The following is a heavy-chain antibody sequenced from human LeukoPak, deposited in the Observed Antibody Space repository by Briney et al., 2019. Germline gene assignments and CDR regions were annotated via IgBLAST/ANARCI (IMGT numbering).Heavy chain of an antibody. Sequence: SETLSLTCDVSGDSMSSSRFSWSWLRQPPGKGLEWIGYSYHGGSTHYNPSLQSRVTISVDTSKNQFSLKLSSVTAADTAVYYCARPGVSGSFDYWGQGTLVTVSS. CDR2: SYHGGST. CDR3: ARPGVSGSFDY. J-gene: IGHJ4*02. D-gene: IGHD3-10*01. CDR1: GDSMSSSRFS. V-gene: IGHV4-30-2*01.